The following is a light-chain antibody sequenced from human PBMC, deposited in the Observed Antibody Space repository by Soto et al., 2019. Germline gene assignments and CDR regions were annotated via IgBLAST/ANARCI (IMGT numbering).Light chain of an antibody. V-gene: IGLV6-57*04. Sequence: NFMLTQPHSVSESPGKTVTISCTRSSGSIASNYVQWYQQRPGSAPTTVIYQDNQRPSGVPDRFSGSIDSSSNSASLTIAGLKTEYEADYYCQSYDSSSPGVVGGGTKLTVL. CDR3: QSYDSSSPGV. CDR1: SGSIASNY. CDR2: QDN. J-gene: IGLJ2*01.